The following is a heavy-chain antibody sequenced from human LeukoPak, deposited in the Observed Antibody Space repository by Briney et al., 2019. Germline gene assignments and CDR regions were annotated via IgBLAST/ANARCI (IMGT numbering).Heavy chain of an antibody. CDR1: GYTFTSYY. CDR3: AKDNSYGDYAYFDY. V-gene: IGHV3-30*18. Sequence: SCKASGYTFTSYYMHWVRQAPGKGLEWVAVISYDGSNKYYADSVKGRFTISRDNSKNTLYLQMNSLRAEDTAVYYCAKDNSYGDYAYFDYWGQGTLVTVSS. D-gene: IGHD4-17*01. J-gene: IGHJ4*02. CDR2: ISYDGSNK.